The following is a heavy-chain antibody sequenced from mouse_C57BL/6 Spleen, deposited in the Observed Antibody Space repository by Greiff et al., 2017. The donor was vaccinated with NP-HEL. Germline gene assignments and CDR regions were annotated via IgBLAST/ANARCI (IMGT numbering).Heavy chain of an antibody. V-gene: IGHV1-82*01. Sequence: VQLQQSGPELVKPGASVKISCKASGYAFSSSWMNWVKQRPGKGLEWIGRIYPGDGDTNYNGKFKGKATLTANKSSSTAYMQLSSLTSEDSAVYCCAVGAGTLYAMDYWGQGTSVTVSS. CDR3: AVGAGTLYAMDY. CDR2: IYPGDGDT. J-gene: IGHJ4*01. CDR1: GYAFSSSW. D-gene: IGHD4-1*01.